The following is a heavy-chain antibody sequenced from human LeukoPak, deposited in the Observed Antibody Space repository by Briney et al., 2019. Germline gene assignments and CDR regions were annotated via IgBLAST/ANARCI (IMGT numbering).Heavy chain of an antibody. CDR1: GFTFTSYD. J-gene: IGHJ5*02. CDR2: MNPNNGST. Sequence: ASVKVSCKASGFTFTSYDINWVRQASGQGLEWMGWMNPNNGSTGYAQKFQGRVTMTRDTSISTAYMELRGLRSDDTAVYYCVRDGEGVAISVNYWFDPWGQGTLVTVSS. V-gene: IGHV1-8*01. CDR3: VRDGEGVAISVNYWFDP. D-gene: IGHD3-10*01.